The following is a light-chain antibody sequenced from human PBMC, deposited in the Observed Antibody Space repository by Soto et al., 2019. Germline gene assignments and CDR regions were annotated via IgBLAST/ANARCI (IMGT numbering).Light chain of an antibody. Sequence: EIVMTQSPATLSVSPGERATLSCRASESVSSKLVWYQKKPGQAPRLLIYGASSRATGIPDRFSGSGSGTDFTLTISRLEPEDFAVYYCQQYGISPISFGQGTRLEIK. V-gene: IGKV3-20*01. CDR3: QQYGISPIS. J-gene: IGKJ5*01. CDR2: GAS. CDR1: ESVSSK.